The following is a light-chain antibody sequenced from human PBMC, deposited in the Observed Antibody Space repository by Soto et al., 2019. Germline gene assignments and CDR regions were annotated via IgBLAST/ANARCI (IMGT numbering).Light chain of an antibody. CDR2: GAS. V-gene: IGKV3-15*01. CDR3: QQYNNWPPIT. Sequence: ETVITQSPATLSVSPGERATLSCRASQSVSSNLAWYRQKPGQSPRLLIYGASTRANGIPARFSGSGSGTELTLTISSLQSEDFAVYDCQQYNNWPPITFGQGTRLEIK. J-gene: IGKJ5*01. CDR1: QSVSSN.